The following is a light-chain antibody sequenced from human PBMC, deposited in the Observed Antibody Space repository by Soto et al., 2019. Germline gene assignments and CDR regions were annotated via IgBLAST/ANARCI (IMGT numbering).Light chain of an antibody. CDR2: DVS. J-gene: IGLJ1*01. CDR3: SSYTSSLYV. V-gene: IGLV2-14*01. CDR1: SSDVGGYNY. Sequence: QSVLTQPASVSGSPGQSITISCTGTSSDVGGYNYVSWYQQHPGKAPKLMIYDVSNRPSGASNRFSGSKSGNTASLTTSGLQAEDEADYYCSSYTSSLYVFGTGTKVTVL.